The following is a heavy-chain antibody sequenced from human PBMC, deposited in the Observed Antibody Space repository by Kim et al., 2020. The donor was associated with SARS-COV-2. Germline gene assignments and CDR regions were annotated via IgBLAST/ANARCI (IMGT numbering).Heavy chain of an antibody. CDR3: ARVHGSGSYYDY. CDR1: GGSFSGYY. V-gene: IGHV4-34*01. J-gene: IGHJ4*02. D-gene: IGHD3-10*01. CDR2: INHSGST. Sequence: SETLSLTCAVYGGSFSGYYWSWIRQPPGKGLEWIGEINHSGSTNYNPSLKSRVTISVDTSKNQFSLKLSSVTAADTAVYYCARVHGSGSYYDYWGQGTLVTVSS.